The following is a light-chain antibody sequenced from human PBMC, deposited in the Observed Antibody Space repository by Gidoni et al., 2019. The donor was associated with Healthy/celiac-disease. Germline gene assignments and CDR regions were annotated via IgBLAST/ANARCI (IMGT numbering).Light chain of an antibody. CDR2: GAY. J-gene: IGKJ1*01. CDR1: QSVSSN. CDR3: QQYNNWPPWT. V-gene: IGKV3-15*01. Sequence: EIVMTQSPATLSVSQGDRATLSCRASQSVSSNLAWYQQQPGQAPRLLIYGAYTRATGIPARFSGSGSGTEFTLTISSLQSEDFAVYYCQQYNNWPPWTFGQGTKVEIK.